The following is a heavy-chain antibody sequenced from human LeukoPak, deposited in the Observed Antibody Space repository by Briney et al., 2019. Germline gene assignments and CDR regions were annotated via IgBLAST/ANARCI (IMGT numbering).Heavy chain of an antibody. D-gene: IGHD3-16*02. V-gene: IGHV3-64*01. CDR3: ARGPDDYVWGSYRYPTYH. CDR1: GFTFSSYA. CDR2: ISSNGGST. Sequence: GGSLRLSCAASGFTFSSYAMHWVRQAPGKGLEYVSAISSNGGSTYCANSVKGRFTISRDNSKNTLYLQMGSLRAEDMAVYYCARGPDDYVWGSYRYPTYHWGQGTLVTVSS. J-gene: IGHJ4*02.